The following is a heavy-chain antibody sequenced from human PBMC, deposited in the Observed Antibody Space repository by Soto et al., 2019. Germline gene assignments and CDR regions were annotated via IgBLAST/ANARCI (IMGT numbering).Heavy chain of an antibody. CDR2: ISDYNGNK. J-gene: IGHJ4*02. CDR3: AKVISKASGRYYFDY. Sequence: QVQLVQSGAEVKKPGNSVKVSCKAYGYTFTKYGITWVRQAPGQGLEWMGWISDYNGNKKYGQKFRDTVTMTTDTSTTTAYMELRSLRSDDTAVYYCAKVISKASGRYYFDYWGQGTLVTVSS. CDR1: GYTFTKYG. D-gene: IGHD2-21*01. V-gene: IGHV1-18*01.